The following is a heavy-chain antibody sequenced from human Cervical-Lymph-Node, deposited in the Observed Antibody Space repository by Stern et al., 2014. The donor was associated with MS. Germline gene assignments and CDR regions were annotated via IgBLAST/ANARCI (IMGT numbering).Heavy chain of an antibody. CDR3: AHSRVKYCRGGTCYSSLFDY. CDR1: GFSVATAGVG. D-gene: IGHD2-15*01. Sequence: QVTLRASGPTLVKPTQTVTLTCTLSGFSVATAGVGVGWIRQPPGKALEWLALIYWDDDKFYTPSLKNRLTIIKDTSKNQVVLTMTNLDPVDTATYYCAHSRVKYCRGGTCYSSLFDYWGQGTLVTVSS. V-gene: IGHV2-5*02. J-gene: IGHJ4*02. CDR2: IYWDDDK.